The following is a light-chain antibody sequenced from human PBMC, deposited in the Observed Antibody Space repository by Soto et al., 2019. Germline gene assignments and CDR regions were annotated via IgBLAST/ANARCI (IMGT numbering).Light chain of an antibody. V-gene: IGKV3-15*01. Sequence: ETVMTQSPATLSVSPGQRATLSCRATENINKNFAWYHQKPGQAPRLLIHAASYRATGIPDRCSGSGSGTDFTLAISRLQSEDFAVYYCQQYNTSPLTFGRGTKVEIK. CDR1: ENINKN. J-gene: IGKJ4*01. CDR2: AAS. CDR3: QQYNTSPLT.